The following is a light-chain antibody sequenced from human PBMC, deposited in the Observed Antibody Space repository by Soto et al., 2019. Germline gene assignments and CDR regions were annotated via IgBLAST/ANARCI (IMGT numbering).Light chain of an antibody. V-gene: IGKV1-5*03. J-gene: IGKJ1*01. CDR2: KAS. CDR1: QSISSW. CDR3: QQYNSYWT. Sequence: DIQMTQSPSTLSASVGDRVTITCRASQSISSWLAWYQQKPGKAPNRLIYKASSLESGVPSRFSGSGSGTEFTLTISSLQPDDFATYYGQQYNSYWTFGQGTKVDIK.